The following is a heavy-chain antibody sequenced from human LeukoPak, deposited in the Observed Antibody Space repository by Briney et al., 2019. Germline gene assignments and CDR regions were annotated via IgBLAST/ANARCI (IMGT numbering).Heavy chain of an antibody. CDR1: GFTFSSYG. Sequence: GGSLRLSCAASGFTFSSYGMHWVRQAPGKGLEWVAFIRYDGSNKYYADSVKGRFTISRDNSKNTLYLQMNSLRAEDTAVYYCARARKGSGSYYKVGWYFDLWGRGTLVTVSS. V-gene: IGHV3-30*02. CDR2: IRYDGSNK. CDR3: ARARKGSGSYYKVGWYFDL. J-gene: IGHJ2*01. D-gene: IGHD3-10*01.